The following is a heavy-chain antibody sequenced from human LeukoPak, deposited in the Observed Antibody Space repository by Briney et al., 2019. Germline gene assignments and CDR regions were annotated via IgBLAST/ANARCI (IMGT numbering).Heavy chain of an antibody. D-gene: IGHD2-21*02. CDR1: GGSFSGYY. V-gene: IGHV4-34*01. CDR2: INHSGST. CDR3: ARGSGVRPYCGGDCYAGDGY. Sequence: SETLSLTCAVYGGSFSGYYWSWIRQPPGKGLEWIGEINHSGSTNYNPSLKSRVTISVDTSKNQFSLKLSSVPAADTAVYYCARGSGVRPYCGGDCYAGDGYWGQGTLVTVSS. J-gene: IGHJ4*02.